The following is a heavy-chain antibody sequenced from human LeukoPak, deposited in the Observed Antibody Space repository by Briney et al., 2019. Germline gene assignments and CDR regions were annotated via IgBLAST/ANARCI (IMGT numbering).Heavy chain of an antibody. D-gene: IGHD6-13*01. J-gene: IGHJ4*02. Sequence: GGSLRLSCAASGFTVSSNYMSWVRQAPGKGLEWVSVIYSGGSTYYADSVKGRFTISRDNSKNTLYLQMNSLRAEDTAVYYCARGLYSRSGFDYWGQGTLVTVSS. V-gene: IGHV3-66*01. CDR1: GFTVSSNY. CDR3: ARGLYSRSGFDY. CDR2: IYSGGST.